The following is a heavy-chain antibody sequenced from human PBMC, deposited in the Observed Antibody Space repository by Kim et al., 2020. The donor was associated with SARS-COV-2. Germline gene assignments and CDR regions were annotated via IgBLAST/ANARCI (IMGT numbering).Heavy chain of an antibody. D-gene: IGHD2-8*02. CDR3: ARGVVYWWCMPTPCYYYGMDV. CDR2: INHSGST. J-gene: IGHJ6*02. Sequence: SETLSLTCAVYGGSFSGYYWSWIRQPPGKGLEWIGEINHSGSTNYNPSLKSRVTISVDTSKNQFSLKLSSVTAADTAVYYCARGVVYWWCMPTPCYYYGMDVWGQGTTVTVS. V-gene: IGHV4-34*01. CDR1: GGSFSGYY.